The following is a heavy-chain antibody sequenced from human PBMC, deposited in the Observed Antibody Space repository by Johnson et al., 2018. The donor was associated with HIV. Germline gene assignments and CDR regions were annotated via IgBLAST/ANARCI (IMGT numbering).Heavy chain of an antibody. CDR3: ARAGRQQLVLDAFDI. Sequence: VQLVESGGGLVQPGGSLRLSCAVSGFTFRSYWMSWVRQAPGKGLEWVANLKQDGSERYYVDSVKGRFTISRDNAKNSLYLQMNSRRAEDTAVYYCARAGRQQLVLDAFDIWGQGTLVSVSS. V-gene: IGHV3-7*03. D-gene: IGHD6-13*01. CDR2: LKQDGSER. J-gene: IGHJ3*02. CDR1: GFTFRSYW.